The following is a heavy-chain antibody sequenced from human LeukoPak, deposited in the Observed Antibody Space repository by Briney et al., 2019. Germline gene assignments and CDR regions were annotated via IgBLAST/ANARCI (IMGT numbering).Heavy chain of an antibody. Sequence: SQTLSLTCAISGDSVSSYSATWDWIRQSPSRGLEWLVRTYYRSKWYTDYAVSVKSRVTVNPDTSKNQFSLQLNSVTPEDTAVYYCAREGSDGYLFDYWGQGSLVIVSS. V-gene: IGHV6-1*01. J-gene: IGHJ4*02. CDR1: GDSVSSYSAT. CDR2: TYYRSKWYT. CDR3: AREGSDGYLFDY. D-gene: IGHD3-16*01.